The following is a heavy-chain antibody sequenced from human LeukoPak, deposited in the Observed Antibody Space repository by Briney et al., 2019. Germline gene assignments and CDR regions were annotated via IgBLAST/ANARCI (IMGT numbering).Heavy chain of an antibody. J-gene: IGHJ4*02. D-gene: IGHD2-2*01. Sequence: ASVKVSCKASGYTFTSYGISWVRQAPGQGLEWMGWISAYNGNTSYAQKLQGRVTMTTDTSTSTAYMELSSLRSEDTAVYYCARSHRYCSSTSCSYYFDYWGQGTLVTVSS. CDR3: ARSHRYCSSTSCSYYFDY. CDR2: ISAYNGNT. CDR1: GYTFTSYG. V-gene: IGHV1-18*01.